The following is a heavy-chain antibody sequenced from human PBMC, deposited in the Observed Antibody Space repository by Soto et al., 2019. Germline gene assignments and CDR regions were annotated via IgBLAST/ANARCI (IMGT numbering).Heavy chain of an antibody. CDR1: GFTFSSYA. V-gene: IGHV3-23*01. Sequence: VQLLESGGGLVQPGGSLRLSCVASGFTFSSYAMSWVRQAPGQRLEWVATFSGGRDTTWHADSVKGRFTVSRDSSKKTLSLQRHSRRPEDTALYYAAKATSATCTGSIFYSFDYWGQGTLVTVSS. CDR3: AKATSATCTGSIFYSFDY. J-gene: IGHJ4*02. D-gene: IGHD2-8*02. CDR2: FSGGRDTT.